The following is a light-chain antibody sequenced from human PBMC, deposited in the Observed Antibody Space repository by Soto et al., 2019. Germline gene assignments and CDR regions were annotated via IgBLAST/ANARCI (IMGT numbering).Light chain of an antibody. J-gene: IGKJ5*01. V-gene: IGKV3-20*01. Sequence: EIVLTHSPGTLSLPPGETATLSCRASQSVSNNYLAWYQQKPGQAPRLLIYGASNRATGIPDRFSGSGTGTDFTLTISSLQAEDFGVYFCHQYNNWPPSTFGQGTRLEIK. CDR3: HQYNNWPPST. CDR1: QSVSNNY. CDR2: GAS.